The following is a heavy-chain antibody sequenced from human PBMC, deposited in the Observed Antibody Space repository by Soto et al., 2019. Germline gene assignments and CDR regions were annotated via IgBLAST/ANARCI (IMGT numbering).Heavy chain of an antibody. CDR1: GGSFSGYY. Sequence: SETLSLTCAVYGGSFSGYYWSWIRQPPGKGLEWIGEINHSGSTNYNPSLKSRVTISVDTSKNQFSLKLSSVTAADTAVYYCARGLGAAAGTESVWFDPWGQGTLVTVSS. D-gene: IGHD6-13*01. CDR3: ARGLGAAAGTESVWFDP. V-gene: IGHV4-34*01. CDR2: INHSGST. J-gene: IGHJ5*02.